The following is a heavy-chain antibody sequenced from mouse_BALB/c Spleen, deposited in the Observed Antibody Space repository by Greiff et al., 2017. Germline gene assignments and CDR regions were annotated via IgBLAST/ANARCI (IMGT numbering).Heavy chain of an antibody. J-gene: IGHJ4*01. Sequence: EVMLVESGGGLVKPGGSLKLSCAASGFTFSDYYMHWVRQTPEKRLEWVATISDGGSYTYYPDSVKGRFTISRDNAKNNLYLQMSSLKSEDTAMYYCARDYYGSPWGQGTSVTVSS. D-gene: IGHD1-1*01. V-gene: IGHV5-4*02. CDR1: GFTFSDYY. CDR2: ISDGGSYT. CDR3: ARDYYGSP.